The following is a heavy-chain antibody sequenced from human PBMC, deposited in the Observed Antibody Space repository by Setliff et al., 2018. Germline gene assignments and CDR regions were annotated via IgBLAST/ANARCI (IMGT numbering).Heavy chain of an antibody. CDR2: VYSGSPST. J-gene: IGHJ4*01. D-gene: IGHD1-1*01. V-gene: IGHV3-23*03. CDR3: AKDRDNRWHNFDS. Sequence: GGSLRLSCAASGFIFDDYGMSWIRQAPGKGLEWVSVVYSGSPSTYYAASVKGRFTISRDNSKNTLYLQMNSLRVEDSGVYYCAKDRDNRWHNFDSWGHGVLVTVSS. CDR1: GFIFDDYG.